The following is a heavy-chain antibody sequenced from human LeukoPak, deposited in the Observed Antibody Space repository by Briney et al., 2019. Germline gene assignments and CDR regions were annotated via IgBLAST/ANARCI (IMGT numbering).Heavy chain of an antibody. V-gene: IGHV3-21*01. CDR3: ARLRGSGYSYGSDY. CDR1: GFXFSSYS. Sequence: GGSLRLSCAASGFXFSSYSINWVRQAPGKGLEWVSSISSSSYIYYADSVKGRFTISRDNAKNSLYLQMNSLRAEDTAVYYCARLRGSGYSYGSDYWGQGTLVTVSS. J-gene: IGHJ4*02. CDR2: ISSSSYI. D-gene: IGHD5-18*01.